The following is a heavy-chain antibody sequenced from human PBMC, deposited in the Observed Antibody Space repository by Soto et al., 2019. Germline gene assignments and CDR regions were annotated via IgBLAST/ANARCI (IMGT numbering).Heavy chain of an antibody. CDR3: AKGGPFLEWLLQHIDY. Sequence: PGGSLRLSCAASGFTFSSYAMSWVRKAPGKGLEWVSAISGSGGSTYYADSVKGRFTISRDNSKNTLYLQMNSLRAEDTAVYYCAKGGPFLEWLLQHIDYWGQGTLVTVSS. D-gene: IGHD3-3*01. CDR1: GFTFSSYA. V-gene: IGHV3-23*01. CDR2: ISGSGGST. J-gene: IGHJ4*02.